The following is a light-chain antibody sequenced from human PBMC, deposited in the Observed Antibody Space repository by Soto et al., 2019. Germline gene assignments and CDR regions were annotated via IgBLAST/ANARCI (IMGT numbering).Light chain of an antibody. CDR1: QSVLYSSHNKNY. CDR3: QQYYSTPWLT. Sequence: DIVMTQSPDSLAVSLGERATINCKSSQSVLYSSHNKNYLAGYQQKPGQPPKLLIYWASTRESGVPDRFSGSGSGTDFTLTISSLQAEDVAVYYCQQYYSTPWLTFGGGTKVEIK. V-gene: IGKV4-1*01. CDR2: WAS. J-gene: IGKJ4*01.